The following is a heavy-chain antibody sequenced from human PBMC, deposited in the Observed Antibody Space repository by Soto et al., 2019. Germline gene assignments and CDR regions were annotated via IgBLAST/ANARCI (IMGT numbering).Heavy chain of an antibody. J-gene: IGHJ5*02. D-gene: IGHD3-10*01. V-gene: IGHV3-48*02. Sequence: GGSLRLSCSASGFTFSSYSMNWVRQAPGKELEWLSYISGSGNTMYYADSVEGRFTIARDNAQKSLYLQLNNLRDEDTAVYYCANSIFDYYGSGSYPAPYNWFDPWGQGTLVTVSS. CDR3: ANSIFDYYGSGSYPAPYNWFDP. CDR1: GFTFSSYS. CDR2: ISGSGNTM.